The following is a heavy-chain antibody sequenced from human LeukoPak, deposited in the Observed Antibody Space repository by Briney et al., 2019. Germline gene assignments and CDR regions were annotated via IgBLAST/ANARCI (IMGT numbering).Heavy chain of an antibody. V-gene: IGHV1-2*02. CDR3: ARSGGYSSSLPQGP. CDR1: GYTFTGYY. CDR2: INPNSGGT. Sequence: ASVKVSCKASGYTFTGYYMHWVRQAPGQGLEGMGWINPNSGGTNYAQKFQGRVTMTRDTSISTAYMELSRLRSDDTAVYYCARSGGYSSSLPQGPWGQGTLVTVSS. J-gene: IGHJ5*02. D-gene: IGHD6-6*01.